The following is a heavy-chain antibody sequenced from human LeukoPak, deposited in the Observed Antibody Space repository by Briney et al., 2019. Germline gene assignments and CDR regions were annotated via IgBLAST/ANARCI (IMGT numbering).Heavy chain of an antibody. V-gene: IGHV4-59*08. J-gene: IGHJ3*02. CDR3: ARHLEEAVAGPGAFDI. CDR2: IYYSGST. CDR1: GGSISSYY. D-gene: IGHD6-19*01. Sequence: SETLSLTCTVSGGSISSYYWSWIRQPPGKGLEWIGYIYYSGSTNYNPSLKSRVTISVDTSKNQFSLKLSSVTAADTAVYYCARHLEEAVAGPGAFDIWGQGTMVTVSS.